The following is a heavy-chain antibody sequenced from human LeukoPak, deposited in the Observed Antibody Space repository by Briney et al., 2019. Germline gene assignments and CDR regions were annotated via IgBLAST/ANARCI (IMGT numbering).Heavy chain of an antibody. Sequence: GRSLGLSCAASGFTFSSYAMRWVRQAPGKGLEWVAVISHDGSNKYYADSVKGRFTISRDSSKNALYLQMNSLRAEDTAVYYCARDGLGTDMVPKPSDAFDIWGQGTMVTVSS. CDR3: ARDGLGTDMVPKPSDAFDI. CDR2: ISHDGSNK. V-gene: IGHV3-30-3*01. CDR1: GFTFSSYA. D-gene: IGHD4/OR15-4a*01. J-gene: IGHJ3*02.